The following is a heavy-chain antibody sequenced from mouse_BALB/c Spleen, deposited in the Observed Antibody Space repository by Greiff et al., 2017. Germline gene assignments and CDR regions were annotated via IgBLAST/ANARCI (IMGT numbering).Heavy chain of an antibody. CDR2: INPYNDGT. J-gene: IGHJ4*01. V-gene: IGHV1-14*01. D-gene: IGHD1-1*01. Sequence: EVQLQQSGPELVKPGASVKMSCKASGYTFTSYVMHWVKQKPGQGLEWIGYINPYNDGTKYNEKFKGKATLTSDKSSSTAYMELSSLTSEDSAVYYCARGGGSSYDAMDYWGQGTSVTVSS. CDR1: GYTFTSYV. CDR3: ARGGGSSYDAMDY.